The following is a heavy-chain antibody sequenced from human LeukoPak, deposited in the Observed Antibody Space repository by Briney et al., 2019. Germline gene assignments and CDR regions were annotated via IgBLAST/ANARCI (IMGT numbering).Heavy chain of an antibody. CDR1: GFSFSSYA. V-gene: IGHV3-23*01. CDR3: AIHIVVAPYYFDY. J-gene: IGHJ4*02. Sequence: PGGSLRLSCAASGFSFSSYAMSWVRQAPGKGLEWVSAISGSGGSTYYADSVKGRFTISRDNSKNTLYLQMNSLRAEDTAVYYCAIHIVVAPYYFDYWGQGTLVTVSS. D-gene: IGHD2-21*01. CDR2: ISGSGGST.